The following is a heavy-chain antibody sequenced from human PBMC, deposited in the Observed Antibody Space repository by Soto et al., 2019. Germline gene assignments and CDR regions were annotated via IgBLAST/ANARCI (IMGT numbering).Heavy chain of an antibody. CDR1: GGTFSSYA. J-gene: IGHJ4*02. Sequence: QVQLVQSGAEVKKPGSSVKVSCKASGGTFSSYAISWVRQAPGQGLEWMGGIIPIFGTANYAQKFQGRVTITADESRSTVYMELSSLRSEDTAVYYCARDWGSYSSSWPTFDYWGQGTLVTVSS. V-gene: IGHV1-69*01. CDR2: IIPIFGTA. CDR3: ARDWGSYSSSWPTFDY. D-gene: IGHD6-13*01.